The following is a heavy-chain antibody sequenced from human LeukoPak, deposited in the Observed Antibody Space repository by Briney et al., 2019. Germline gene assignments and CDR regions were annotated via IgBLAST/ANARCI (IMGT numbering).Heavy chain of an antibody. Sequence: GGSLRLSCAGSGFTFSNYGIHRVRQAPGKGLEWVAVIWYDGSKKFHADSVKGRFTISRDNSKNTVFLQMNSLRVEDTAVYYCARLGSGWGLDYWGQGTLVRVSS. J-gene: IGHJ4*02. V-gene: IGHV3-33*01. CDR3: ARLGSGWGLDY. CDR1: GFTFSNYG. CDR2: IWYDGSKK. D-gene: IGHD6-19*01.